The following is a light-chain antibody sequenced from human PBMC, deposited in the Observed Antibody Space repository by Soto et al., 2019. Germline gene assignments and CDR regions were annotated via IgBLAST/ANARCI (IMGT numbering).Light chain of an antibody. CDR2: GAS. CDR3: QQYGSSPMYT. J-gene: IGKJ2*01. Sequence: EIVLTQSPGTLSLSPGERATLSCRASQSVSSSYLVWYQQKPGRAPRLLIYGASSRATGIPDRFSGSGSGTDFTLTISRLEPEDFAVYYCQQYGSSPMYTFGQGTKLEI. V-gene: IGKV3-20*01. CDR1: QSVSSSY.